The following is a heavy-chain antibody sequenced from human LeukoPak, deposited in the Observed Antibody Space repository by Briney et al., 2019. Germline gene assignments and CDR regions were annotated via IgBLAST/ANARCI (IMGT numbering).Heavy chain of an antibody. D-gene: IGHD3-3*01. CDR2: ISAYNGNT. J-gene: IGHJ4*02. V-gene: IGHV1-18*01. Sequence: ASVKVSCKASGYTFTSYGISWVRQAPGQGLEWMGWISAYNGNTNYAQKLQGRVTMTTDTSTSTAYMELRSLRSDDTAVYYCAREHVVTIFGVVIFGPAFDYWGQGTLVTVSS. CDR1: GYTFTSYG. CDR3: AREHVVTIFGVVIFGPAFDY.